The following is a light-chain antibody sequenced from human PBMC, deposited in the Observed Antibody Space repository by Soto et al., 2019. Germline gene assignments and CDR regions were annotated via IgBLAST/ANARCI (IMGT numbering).Light chain of an antibody. CDR1: QSVSTRY. V-gene: IGKV3-20*01. CDR3: HQFGSSPPAFT. CDR2: GAS. Sequence: ESMLTQSSGTLSLSPGERATLSCRASQSVSTRYLAWYQQKPGQAPRLLIYGASIRATDIQDRFSGSGSGTDFTLTISRLEPEDFAVYYCHQFGSSPPAFTFGQGTKLEI. J-gene: IGKJ2*01.